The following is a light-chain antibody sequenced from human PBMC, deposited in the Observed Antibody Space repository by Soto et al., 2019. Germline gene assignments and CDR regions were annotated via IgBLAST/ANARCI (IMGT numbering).Light chain of an antibody. Sequence: DIQMTQSPSFLSASVGDRGTITCRASQGISIYLNWLQQKPGKAPKALIYDASNLQTGVPSRFSASGSGTDFTLIITRLQPEDAATYYCQQHDSFPSFGQGPRLDI. CDR3: QQHDSFPS. CDR2: DAS. CDR1: QGISIY. V-gene: IGKV1-33*01. J-gene: IGKJ5*01.